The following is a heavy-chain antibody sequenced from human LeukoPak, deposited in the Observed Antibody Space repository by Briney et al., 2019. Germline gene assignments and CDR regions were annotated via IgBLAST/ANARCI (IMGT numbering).Heavy chain of an antibody. J-gene: IGHJ4*02. CDR3: ARAFVWGSYLFDY. CDR1: GFTFSSYG. D-gene: IGHD3-16*02. V-gene: IGHV3-30*03. Sequence: GGSLRLSCAASGFTFSSYGMHWVRQAPGKGLEWVAVISYDGSNKYYADSVKGRFTISRDNSKNTLYLQMNSLRAEDTAVYYCARAFVWGSYLFDYWGQGTLVTVSS. CDR2: ISYDGSNK.